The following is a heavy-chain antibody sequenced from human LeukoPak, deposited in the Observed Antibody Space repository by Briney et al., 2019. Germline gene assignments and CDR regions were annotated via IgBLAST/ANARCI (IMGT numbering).Heavy chain of an antibody. V-gene: IGHV3-9*01. J-gene: IGHJ5*02. CDR1: GFTFDDYA. CDR3: ARGDAGSGSYYPWFDP. Sequence: PGGSLRLSCAASGFTFDDYAMHWVRQAPGKGLEWVSGISWNSGSIGYADSVKGRFTISRDNAKNSLYLQMNSLRAEDTALYYCARGDAGSGSYYPWFDPWGQGTLVTVSS. D-gene: IGHD3-10*01. CDR2: ISWNSGSI.